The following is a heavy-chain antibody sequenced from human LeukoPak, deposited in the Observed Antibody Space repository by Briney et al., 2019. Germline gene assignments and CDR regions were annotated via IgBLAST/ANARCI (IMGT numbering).Heavy chain of an antibody. J-gene: IGHJ6*02. CDR2: IIPILGIA. CDR1: GGTFSSYA. D-gene: IGHD3-9*01. Sequence: GASVKVSCKASGGTFSSYAISWVRQAPGQGLEWMGRIIPILGIANYAQKFQGRVTIIADKSTSTAYMELSSLRSEDTAVYYCARGEATGYYIAYGMDVWSQGTTVTVSS. V-gene: IGHV1-69*04. CDR3: ARGEATGYYIAYGMDV.